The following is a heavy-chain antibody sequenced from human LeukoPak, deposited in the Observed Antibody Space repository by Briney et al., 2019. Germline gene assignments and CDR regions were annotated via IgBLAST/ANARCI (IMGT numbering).Heavy chain of an antibody. CDR3: AKRGVVIRVILVGFHKEAYYFDS. J-gene: IGHJ4*02. Sequence: PGGSLRLSCAVSGITLSNYGMSWVRQAPGKGLDWVAGISDSGGRTNYADSVKGRFTISRDNPKNTQYLQMNSLRAEDTAVYFCAKRGVVIRVILVGFHKEAYYFDSWGQGALVTVSS. V-gene: IGHV3-23*01. D-gene: IGHD3-22*01. CDR1: GITLSNYG. CDR2: ISDSGGRT.